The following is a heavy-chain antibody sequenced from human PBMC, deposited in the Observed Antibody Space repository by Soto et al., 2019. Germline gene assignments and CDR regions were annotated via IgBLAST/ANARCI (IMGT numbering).Heavy chain of an antibody. CDR1: GSSITNSFY. D-gene: IGHD2-15*01. Sequence: SETLSLTCRVSGSSITNSFYWGWIRQSPEKGLEWIGSISHTGRTSYNPSLKSRVSISVDTSKNQFSLTLTSVTAADPAVYYCARDPANLALAVAYFDSWGQGTLVTVSS. J-gene: IGHJ4*02. CDR3: ARDPANLALAVAYFDS. CDR2: ISHTGRT. V-gene: IGHV4-38-2*02.